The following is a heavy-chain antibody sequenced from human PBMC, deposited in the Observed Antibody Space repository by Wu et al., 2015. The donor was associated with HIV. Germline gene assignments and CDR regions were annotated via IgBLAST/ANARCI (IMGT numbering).Heavy chain of an antibody. V-gene: IGHV1-2*02. D-gene: IGHD6-19*01. CDR3: ARQRAYTSGWYIFDY. CDR1: GYTFDLYY. Sequence: QVQLVQSGAEVKKPGASVKVSCRTSGYTFDLYYIYWARQAPGQGFEWMGWINPKTGATNSAQKFQARVAMTRDSSISTAYMELSSLTSDDTALYFCARQRAYTSGWYIFDYWGQGTLVTVSS. CDR2: INPKTGAT. J-gene: IGHJ4*02.